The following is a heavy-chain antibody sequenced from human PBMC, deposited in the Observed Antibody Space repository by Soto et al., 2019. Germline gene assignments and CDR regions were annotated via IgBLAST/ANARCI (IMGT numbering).Heavy chain of an antibody. J-gene: IGHJ4*02. D-gene: IGHD2-15*01. V-gene: IGHV1-46*03. Sequence: QVQLVQSGAEVKKPGASVKVSCKASGYTFTSYYMHWVRQAPGQGLEWMGIINPSSSTTYAQKFQGRVTMTRDTSTSTVYMELRSLRSEDTAVYYCARVYCSGGSCYSIDSWGQGTLVTVSS. CDR3: ARVYCSGGSCYSIDS. CDR1: GYTFTSYY. CDR2: INPSSST.